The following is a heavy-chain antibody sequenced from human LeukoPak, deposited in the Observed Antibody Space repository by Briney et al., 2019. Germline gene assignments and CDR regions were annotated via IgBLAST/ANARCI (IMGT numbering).Heavy chain of an antibody. CDR1: GYTFTKYG. J-gene: IGHJ4*02. CDR3: VKEGYDRGGYCGH. CDR2: ISAYVDNT. Sequence: ASVKVSCKASGYTFTKYGVSWVRQAPGQGLEWMGWISAYVDNTDYAPKFQGRITVSKDSSTDTEHMEQRSLRPDDTHIYYCVKEGYDRGGYCGHWGQGTLVTVSS. D-gene: IGHD3-22*01. V-gene: IGHV1-18*01.